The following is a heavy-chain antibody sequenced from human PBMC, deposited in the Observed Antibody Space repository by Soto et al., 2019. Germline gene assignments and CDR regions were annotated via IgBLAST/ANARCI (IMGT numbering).Heavy chain of an antibody. V-gene: IGHV4-59*01. CDR1: GGSISSYY. D-gene: IGHD4-17*01. CDR2: IYYSGST. Sequence: SETLYLTSTVSGGSISSYYWSWIRQPPGKGLEWIGYIYYSGSTNYNPSLKSRVTISVDTSKNQFSLKLSSVTAADTAVYYCARWLRYHVSGVTVTRDAFDIWGQGTMVTVSS. J-gene: IGHJ3*02. CDR3: ARWLRYHVSGVTVTRDAFDI.